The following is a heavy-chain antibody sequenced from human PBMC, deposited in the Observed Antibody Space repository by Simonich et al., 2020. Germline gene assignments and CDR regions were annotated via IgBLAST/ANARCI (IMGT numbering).Heavy chain of an antibody. D-gene: IGHD4-17*01. V-gene: IGHV3-30*07. CDR1: GFTFSSYA. CDR2: ISYDGSNK. CDR3: ARDHDYGDYYFDY. J-gene: IGHJ4*02. Sequence: QVQLVESGGGVVQPGRSLRLSCAASGFTFSSYAMHWVCQAPGKGREWVTCISYDGSNKYYADSVKGRFTISRDNSKNTLYLQMNSLRAEDTAVYYCARDHDYGDYYFDYWGQGTLVTVSS.